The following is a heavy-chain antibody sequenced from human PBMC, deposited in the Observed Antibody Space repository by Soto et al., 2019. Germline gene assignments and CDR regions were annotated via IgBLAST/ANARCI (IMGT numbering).Heavy chain of an antibody. CDR1: RGSIATSGYN. D-gene: IGHD3-10*01. Sequence: QVQLQESGPGLVKPSQTLSLSCTVSRGSIATSGYNWSWFRQSPGRGLEWIGYIYWSGSTSYNPSLKSRVSLSVDTSRNQFSLKLSSVTAADTAVYYCARDGGFRGADSWGQGKLVTVSS. J-gene: IGHJ4*02. CDR3: ARDGGFRGADS. CDR2: IYWSGST. V-gene: IGHV4-31*03.